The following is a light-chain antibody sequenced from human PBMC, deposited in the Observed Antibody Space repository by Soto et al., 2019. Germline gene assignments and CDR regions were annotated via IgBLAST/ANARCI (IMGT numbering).Light chain of an antibody. Sequence: EIVMTQSPATLSLSPGERATLSCRASQSVSSNLAWYQQKPGQAPRLLIYGASTRATGIPARFSGSGSGTQFTLTISSLQSEDFAVSSCQQYNNWTPWTFGQGTKVEIK. J-gene: IGKJ1*01. V-gene: IGKV3-15*01. CDR1: QSVSSN. CDR3: QQYNNWTPWT. CDR2: GAS.